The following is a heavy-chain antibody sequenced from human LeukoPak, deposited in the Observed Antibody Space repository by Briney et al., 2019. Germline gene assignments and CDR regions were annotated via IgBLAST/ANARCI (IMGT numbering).Heavy chain of an antibody. V-gene: IGHV4-34*01. D-gene: IGHD5-18*01. CDR3: ASGGYSYGRDY. Sequence: SETLSLTCAVYGGSFSGYYWSWIRQPPGKGLEWIGEINHSGSTNYNPSLKSGVTIPVDTSKNQFSLKLISVAAADMAVYYCASGGYSYGRDYWGQGTLVTVSS. CDR2: INHSGST. J-gene: IGHJ4*02. CDR1: GGSFSGYY.